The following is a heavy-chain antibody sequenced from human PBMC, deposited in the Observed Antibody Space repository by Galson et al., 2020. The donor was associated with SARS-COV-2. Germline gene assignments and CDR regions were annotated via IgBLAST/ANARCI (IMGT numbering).Heavy chain of an antibody. J-gene: IGHJ3*02. Sequence: SQTLSLTCTVSGGSISSGGYYWSWIRQHPGKGLEWIGYIYYSGSTYYNPSLKSRVTISVDTSKNQFSLKLSSVTAADTAVYYCARDRLFFAKRAEDAFDIWGQGTMVTVSS. D-gene: IGHD3-16*01. CDR1: GGSISSGGYY. CDR2: IYYSGST. CDR3: ARDRLFFAKRAEDAFDI. V-gene: IGHV4-31*02.